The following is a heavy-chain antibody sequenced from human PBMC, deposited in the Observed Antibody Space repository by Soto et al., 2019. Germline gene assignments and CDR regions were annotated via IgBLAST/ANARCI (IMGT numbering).Heavy chain of an antibody. D-gene: IGHD3-10*01. CDR1: GLSVTANY. CDR3: AKDRHYPRDYFHY. Sequence: EVQLVESGGGLIQPGGSLRLICAASGLSVTANYMTWVRQAPGKGLEWVSAVSANGQGIYYADSVRGRFTISRDNSKNTVFLHMDSLSAEDTAVYYCAKDRHYPRDYFHYWGQGTLVTVSS. J-gene: IGHJ4*02. CDR2: SANGQGI. V-gene: IGHV3-53*01.